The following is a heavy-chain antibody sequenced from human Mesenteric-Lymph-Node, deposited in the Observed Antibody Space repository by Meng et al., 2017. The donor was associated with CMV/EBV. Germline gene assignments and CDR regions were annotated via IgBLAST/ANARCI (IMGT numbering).Heavy chain of an antibody. J-gene: IGHJ4*02. Sequence: GQLPQGGAGLLKPSETLAVTCAVYGWSFSGYYWNWIRQSPEKGLEWIGEINHSGSTTYNPSFTSRIIISVDTSTNQISLNMSSVTAADTAVYYCARGSSYDILTGYFDYWGQGALVTVSS. CDR2: INHSGST. CDR1: GWSFSGYY. CDR3: ARGSSYDILTGYFDY. D-gene: IGHD3-9*01. V-gene: IGHV4-34*01.